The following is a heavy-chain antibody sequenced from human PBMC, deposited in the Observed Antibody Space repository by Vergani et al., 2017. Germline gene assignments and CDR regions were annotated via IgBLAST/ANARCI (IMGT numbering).Heavy chain of an antibody. J-gene: IGHJ6*02. V-gene: IGHV3-33*01. Sequence: QVQLVESGGGVVQPGRSLRLSCAASGFTFSSYGMHWVRQAPGKGLEWVAVIWYDGSNKYYADSVKGRFTISRDNSKNTLYLQMNSLRAEDTAVYYCALSSSSGGHYYYGMDVGGQGTTVTVSS. CDR2: IWYDGSNK. D-gene: IGHD6-6*01. CDR3: ALSSSSGGHYYYGMDV. CDR1: GFTFSSYG.